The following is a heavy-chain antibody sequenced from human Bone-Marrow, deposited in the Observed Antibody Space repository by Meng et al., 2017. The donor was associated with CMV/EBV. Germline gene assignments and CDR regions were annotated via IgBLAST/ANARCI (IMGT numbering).Heavy chain of an antibody. Sequence: GGSLRLSCAASGFTFSSYAMSWVRQAPGKGLEWVSAISGSGGIHYADSVKGRFTISRDNFTNTLYLQMRSLRPEDTAVYYCARDRGRYFDNWGQGTLVTVSS. CDR1: GFTFSSYA. CDR3: ARDRGRYFDN. CDR2: ISGSGGI. J-gene: IGHJ4*02. D-gene: IGHD3-16*01. V-gene: IGHV3-23*01.